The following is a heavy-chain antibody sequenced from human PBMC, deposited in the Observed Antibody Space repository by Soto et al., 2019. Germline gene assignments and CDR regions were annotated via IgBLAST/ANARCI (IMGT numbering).Heavy chain of an antibody. J-gene: IGHJ4*02. CDR3: AKATTLVIAVAVNFDY. V-gene: IGHV3-23*01. Sequence: EVQLLESGGGLVQPGGSLRLSCAASGFTFSSYAMSWVRQAPGKGLEWVSAISGSGGSTYYADSVKGRFTISRDNSKNTLYLQMNSLRAEDTAVYYCAKATTLVIAVAVNFDYWGQGTLVTVAS. D-gene: IGHD6-19*01. CDR1: GFTFSSYA. CDR2: ISGSGGST.